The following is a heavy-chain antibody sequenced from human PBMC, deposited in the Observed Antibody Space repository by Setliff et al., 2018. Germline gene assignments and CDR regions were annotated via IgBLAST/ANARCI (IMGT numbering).Heavy chain of an antibody. V-gene: IGHV4-39*01. CDR3: ARHKSNGSGSYPSLYMDV. J-gene: IGHJ6*03. Sequence: TLSLTCRVSGGSIKSGNYYWGLIRQPPGKGLEWVATIYYSGSTYSNPSLKSRLIISVDAPDNQFSVKLSSVTAADTAVYYCARHKSNGSGSYPSLYMDVWGKGIMVTVSS. CDR1: GGSIKSGNYY. CDR2: IYYSGST. D-gene: IGHD3-10*01.